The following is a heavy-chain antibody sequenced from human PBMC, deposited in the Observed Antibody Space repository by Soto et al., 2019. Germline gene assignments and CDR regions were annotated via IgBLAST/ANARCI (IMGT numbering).Heavy chain of an antibody. J-gene: IGHJ4*02. CDR1: GFTFSSYT. V-gene: IGHV3-30*04. CDR2: ISYDGRNK. CDR3: EQYSSGWYEGYFDY. D-gene: IGHD6-19*01. Sequence: QVQLVESGGGVVQPGRSLRLSCAASGFTFSSYTMHWVRQAPGKGLEWVAVISYDGRNKYYADSVKGRFTISRDNSKNTLYLQMNSLRAEDTAVYYFEQYSSGWYEGYFDYWGQGTLVTVSS.